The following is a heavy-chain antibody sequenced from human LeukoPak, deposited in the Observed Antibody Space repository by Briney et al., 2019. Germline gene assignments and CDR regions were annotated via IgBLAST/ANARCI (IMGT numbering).Heavy chain of an antibody. V-gene: IGHV4-4*07. CDR1: GASINSYY. CDR2: MYTSGRT. D-gene: IGHD1-26*01. J-gene: IGHJ4*02. CDR3: ANGGNSGSYFEA. Sequence: SETLSLTCTVYGASINSYYWSWIRQPAGKGLEWIGRMYTSGRTHYGPSLEGRLTMAVDTSKNQFSLKLTAVTAADTAVYYCANGGNSGSYFEAWGQGTLVTVSS.